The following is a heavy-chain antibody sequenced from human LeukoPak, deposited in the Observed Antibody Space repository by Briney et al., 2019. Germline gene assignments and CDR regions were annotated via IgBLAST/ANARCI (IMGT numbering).Heavy chain of an antibody. V-gene: IGHV3-33*01. D-gene: IGHD3-16*02. CDR3: ARDGGTYYDYVWGSYRYNPPDH. CDR1: GFTFSSYG. J-gene: IGHJ4*02. Sequence: AGGSLRLSCAASGFTFSSYGMHWVRQAPGKGMEWVAVIWYDGSNKYYADSVKGRFTISRDNSKNTLYLQMTSLRAEDTAVYYCARDGGTYYDYVWGSYRYNPPDHWGQGTLVTVS. CDR2: IWYDGSNK.